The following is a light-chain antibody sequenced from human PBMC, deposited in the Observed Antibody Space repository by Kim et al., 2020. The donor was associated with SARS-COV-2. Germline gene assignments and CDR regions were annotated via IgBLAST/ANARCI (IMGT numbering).Light chain of an antibody. CDR1: QNVDDW. Sequence: DIQMTQSPSTLSASVGDRVTITCRASQNVDDWVAWYQQRPGKVPKLLIYRASTLETGVPSRFSASGSGTEFTHTISNLQPDDFTTYYCQQYNAISQTFGQGTKVDIK. V-gene: IGKV1-5*03. CDR3: QQYNAISQT. J-gene: IGKJ1*01. CDR2: RAS.